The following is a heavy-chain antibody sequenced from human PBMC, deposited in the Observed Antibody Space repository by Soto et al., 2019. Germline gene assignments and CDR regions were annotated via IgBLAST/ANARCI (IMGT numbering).Heavy chain of an antibody. CDR2: IIPIFGTA. J-gene: IGHJ4*02. CDR1: GGTFSSYA. CDR3: ANTNSPPTYYYDSSGYFPCDY. Sequence: ASVKLSCGAAGGTFSSYAISWVRRASDPVLKWIGGIIPIFGTANYAQKFQGRVTITADKSTSTAYMELSSLRSEDTAVHYWANTNSPPTYYYDSSGYFPCDYWGQGTRVTGSA. D-gene: IGHD3-22*01. V-gene: IGHV1-69*06.